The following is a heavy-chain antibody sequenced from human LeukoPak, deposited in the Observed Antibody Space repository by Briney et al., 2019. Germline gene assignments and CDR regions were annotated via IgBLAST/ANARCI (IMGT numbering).Heavy chain of an antibody. J-gene: IGHJ4*02. V-gene: IGHV3-74*01. CDR2: INSDGSKT. CDR3: TRGADY. CDR1: GFTFSSYG. Sequence: PGRSLRLSCAASGFTFSSYGMHWVRQAPGEGLVWVSRINSDGSKTDYADSVKGRFTISRDNAKNTLYLQMDSLRAEDTAIYYCTRGADYWGQGTLVTVSS.